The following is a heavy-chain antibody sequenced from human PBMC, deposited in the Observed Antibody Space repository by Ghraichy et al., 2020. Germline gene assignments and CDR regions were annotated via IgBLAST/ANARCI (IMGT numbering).Heavy chain of an antibody. Sequence: SETLSLTCAVYGGSFSGYYWSWIRQPPGKGLEWIGEINHSGSTNYNPSLKSRVTISVDTSKNQFSLKLSSVTAADTAVYYCARLRGSSGWFWLYGMDVWGQGTTVTVSS. CDR1: GGSFSGYY. CDR3: ARLRGSSGWFWLYGMDV. V-gene: IGHV4-34*01. D-gene: IGHD6-19*01. J-gene: IGHJ6*02. CDR2: INHSGST.